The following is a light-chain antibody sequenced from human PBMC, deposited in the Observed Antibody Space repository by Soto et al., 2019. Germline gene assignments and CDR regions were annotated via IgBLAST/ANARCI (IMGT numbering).Light chain of an antibody. J-gene: IGKJ1*01. CDR1: QSLGSN. CDR2: DAS. Sequence: EIVMTQSPATLSVSPGERATLSCRASQSLGSNLAWFQRKPGQAPRLLIYDASTRVIGIPARFSGSGSGTDFTLTISSLQSEDFAVYYCQHYNHWPTFGQGTKVEIK. V-gene: IGKV3-15*01. CDR3: QHYNHWPT.